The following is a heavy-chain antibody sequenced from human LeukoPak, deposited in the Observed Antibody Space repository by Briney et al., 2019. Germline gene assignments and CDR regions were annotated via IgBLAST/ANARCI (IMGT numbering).Heavy chain of an antibody. J-gene: IGHJ4*02. CDR2: ISSSSSYI. CDR3: ARVGAGGYFDY. CDR1: GFTFSSYS. Sequence: GGSLRLYCAASGFTFSSYSMNWVRQAPGKGLEWVSSISSSSSYIYYADSVKGRFTISRDNAKNSLYLQMNSLRAEDTAVYYCARVGAGGYFDYWGQGTLVTVSS. D-gene: IGHD3-16*01. V-gene: IGHV3-21*01.